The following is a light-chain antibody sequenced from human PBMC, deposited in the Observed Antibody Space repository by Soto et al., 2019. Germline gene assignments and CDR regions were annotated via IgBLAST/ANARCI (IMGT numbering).Light chain of an antibody. V-gene: IGLV2-8*01. Sequence: QSALTQPPSESGSPGQSVTISCTGTSSDVGGYKYVSWYQQHPGKAPKLMIYEVSKRPSGVPDRFSGSKSGNTASLTVSGLQAEDEADYYCSSFAGSNNLLFGGGTKLTV. J-gene: IGLJ2*01. CDR3: SSFAGSNNLL. CDR2: EVS. CDR1: SSDVGGYKY.